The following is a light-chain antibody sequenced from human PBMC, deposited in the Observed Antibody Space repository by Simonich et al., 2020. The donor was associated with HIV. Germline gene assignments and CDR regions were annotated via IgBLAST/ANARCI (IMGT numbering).Light chain of an antibody. J-gene: IGKJ1*01. V-gene: IGKV1-39*01. CDR1: QSISSY. CDR2: AAS. Sequence: DIQMTQSPYSLSASVGDRVTITCRASQSISSYLNWYQQKPGKAPKLLFYAASSLQSGVPSRFSGSGSGTDFTLTISSLQPEDFATYYCQQSFSTPWTFGQGTTVDIK. CDR3: QQSFSTPWT.